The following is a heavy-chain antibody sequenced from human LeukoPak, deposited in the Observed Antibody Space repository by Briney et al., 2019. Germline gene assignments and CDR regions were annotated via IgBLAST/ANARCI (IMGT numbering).Heavy chain of an antibody. Sequence: SETLSLTYSVSGGSITSDYWSWIRPPAGQGLEWIGYISYSGNTYYNPSLKSRVTISVDTSKNQFSLRLSSVTASDTAVYYCARHQRDSSGYHHFDYWGKGTLVTVSS. J-gene: IGHJ4*02. CDR2: ISYSGNT. CDR3: ARHQRDSSGYHHFDY. CDR1: GGSITSDY. V-gene: IGHV4-59*08. D-gene: IGHD3-22*01.